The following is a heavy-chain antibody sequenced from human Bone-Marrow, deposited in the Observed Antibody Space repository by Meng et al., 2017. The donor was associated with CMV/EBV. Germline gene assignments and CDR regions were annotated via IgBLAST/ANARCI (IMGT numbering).Heavy chain of an antibody. Sequence: SETLSLTCTVSGGSISSSSYYWGWIRQPPGKGLEWIGSIYCSGSTYYNPSLKSRVTISLDTSKNQFSLKLSSVTAADTAVYYCARDRQLVRYFDYWGQGTLVTVSS. CDR1: GGSISSSSYY. D-gene: IGHD6-13*01. V-gene: IGHV4-39*07. CDR2: IYCSGST. J-gene: IGHJ4*02. CDR3: ARDRQLVRYFDY.